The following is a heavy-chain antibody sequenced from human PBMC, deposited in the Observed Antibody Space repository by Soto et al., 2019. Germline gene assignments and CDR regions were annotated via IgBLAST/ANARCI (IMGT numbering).Heavy chain of an antibody. CDR3: ATYPPCISAAEQGPS. J-gene: IGHJ1*01. Sequence: PGGSLRLSCAASGFIFSNVWMTWVRQVPGKGLEWVGHIKTYARGGTTDYAAPLKGRVSILRDDAKDTVYLQIDSLTSADTGVYFCATYPPCISAAEQGPSWGPGTQVTVSS. CDR1: GFIFSNVW. V-gene: IGHV3-15*07. D-gene: IGHD6-13*01. CDR2: IKTYARGGTT.